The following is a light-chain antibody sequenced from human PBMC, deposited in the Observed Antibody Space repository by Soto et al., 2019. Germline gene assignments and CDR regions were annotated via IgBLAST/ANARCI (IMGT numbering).Light chain of an antibody. J-gene: IGKJ1*01. CDR3: VQGTHWPWT. CDR1: QGLVYSDGNTF. Sequence: DVVMTQSPLSLSVTLGQPASISCRSTQGLVYSDGNTFLNWFHQRPGQSPRRLIYQVSNRDSGVPDRFSGSGSGTDFTLAISRVEAGDVGISYCVQGTHWPWTFGQGTKVEIK. V-gene: IGKV2-30*01. CDR2: QVS.